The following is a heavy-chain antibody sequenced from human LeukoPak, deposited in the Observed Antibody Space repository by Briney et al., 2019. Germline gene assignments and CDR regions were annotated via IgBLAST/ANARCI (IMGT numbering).Heavy chain of an antibody. V-gene: IGHV4-30-2*01. J-gene: IGHJ4*02. CDR2: INHSGST. Sequence: PSQTLSLTCAVSGGSISSGGYSWSWIRQPPGKGLEWIGEINHSGSTNYNPSLKSRVTISVDTSKNQFSLKLSSVTAADTAVYYCAITMVRGVIITGYFDYWGQGTLVTVSS. CDR1: GGSISSGGYS. D-gene: IGHD3-10*01. CDR3: AITMVRGVIITGYFDY.